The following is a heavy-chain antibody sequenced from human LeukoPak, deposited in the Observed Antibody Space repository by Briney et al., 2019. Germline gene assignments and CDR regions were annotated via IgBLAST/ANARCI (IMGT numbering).Heavy chain of an antibody. Sequence: PGGSLRLSCAASAFTFSNYWMAWVRQAPGKGPEWVANIKEDGSEINYVDSVKGRFTISRDNAKNSLYLQMNSLRVEDTAVYYCVRDRGYSTYDYWGQGTLATVSS. D-gene: IGHD2-15*01. CDR1: AFTFSNYW. CDR3: VRDRGYSTYDY. V-gene: IGHV3-7*01. CDR2: IKEDGSEI. J-gene: IGHJ4*02.